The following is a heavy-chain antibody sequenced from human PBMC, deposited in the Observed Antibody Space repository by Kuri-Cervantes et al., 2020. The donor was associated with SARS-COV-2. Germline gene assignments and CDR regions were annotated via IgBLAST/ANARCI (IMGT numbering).Heavy chain of an antibody. J-gene: IGHJ4*02. V-gene: IGHV4-59*08. CDR3: ASTYSRHYYFDY. CDR2: IYYSGST. CDR1: GGSISSHY. D-gene: IGHD6-13*01. Sequence: SETLSLTCTASGGSISSHYWSWIRQPPGKGLEWIGYIYYSGSTNYNPSLKSRVTISVDTSKNQFSLKLSSVTAADTAVYYCASTYSRHYYFDYWGQGTLVTVSS.